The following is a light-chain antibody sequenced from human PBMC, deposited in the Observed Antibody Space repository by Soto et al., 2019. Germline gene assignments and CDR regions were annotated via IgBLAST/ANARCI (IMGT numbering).Light chain of an antibody. CDR1: SSDVGFYNY. CDR2: DVS. Sequence: QSALTQPPSVSGSPGQSVTISCTGTSSDVGFYNYVSWYQHHPGKAPKPLIYDVSNRPSGVSNRFSGSKSDNTASLTISGLQPEDEADYYCSSYTTSNTRQIVFGTGTKVTVL. CDR3: SSYTTSNTRQIV. J-gene: IGLJ1*01. V-gene: IGLV2-14*03.